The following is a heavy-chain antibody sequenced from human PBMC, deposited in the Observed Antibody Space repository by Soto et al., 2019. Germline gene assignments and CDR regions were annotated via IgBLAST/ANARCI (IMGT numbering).Heavy chain of an antibody. CDR1: GGSISSSSYY. Sequence: SETLSLTXTVSGGSISSSSYYWGWIRQPPGKGLEWIGSIYYSGSTYYNPSLKSRVTISVDTSKNQFSLKLSSVTAADTAVYYCARHSGCTNGVCYSRLYYYYGMDVWGQGTTVTVSS. CDR2: IYYSGST. V-gene: IGHV4-39*01. J-gene: IGHJ6*02. CDR3: ARHSGCTNGVCYSRLYYYYGMDV. D-gene: IGHD2-8*01.